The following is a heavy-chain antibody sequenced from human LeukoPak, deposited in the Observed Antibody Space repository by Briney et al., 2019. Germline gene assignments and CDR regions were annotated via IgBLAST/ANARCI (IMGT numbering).Heavy chain of an antibody. Sequence: GGSLRLSCAASGFTFSNYWMSWVRQAPGKGLEWVANIKEDGSEKYYVDSVKGRFTISRDNSKNTLYLQMNSLRAEDTAVYYCAKGEGEIWGAFDIWGQGTMVTVSS. CDR1: GFTFSNYW. CDR2: IKEDGSEK. CDR3: AKGEGEIWGAFDI. D-gene: IGHD7-27*01. V-gene: IGHV3-7*03. J-gene: IGHJ3*02.